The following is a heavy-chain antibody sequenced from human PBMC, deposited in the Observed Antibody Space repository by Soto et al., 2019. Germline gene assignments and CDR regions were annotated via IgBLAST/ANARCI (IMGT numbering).Heavy chain of an antibody. Sequence: QVQLVQSGAEVKKPGSSVKVSCKASGGTFSSYAISWVRQAPGQGLEWMGWIIPIFGTANYAQKLQGRVTITADESASTAYMEVSSLRSEDTAVYYCAGWGSSDTGYYYYGMDVWGQGTTVTVSS. CDR1: GGTFSSYA. D-gene: IGHD3-16*01. CDR2: IIPIFGTA. J-gene: IGHJ6*02. V-gene: IGHV1-69*01. CDR3: AGWGSSDTGYYYYGMDV.